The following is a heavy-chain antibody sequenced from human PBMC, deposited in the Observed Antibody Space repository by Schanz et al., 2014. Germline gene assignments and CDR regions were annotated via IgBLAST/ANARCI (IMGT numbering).Heavy chain of an antibody. V-gene: IGHV3-53*01. CDR1: GFTVTSYY. CDR2: SDRGDGT. Sequence: EMQLVESGGGLIQPGGSLRLSCAASGFTVTSYYMSWVRQAPGKGLEWVSGISDRGDGTNYGDSVRARFTISRDNSRNTVYLQMNNVGVDDTATYYCVKTDAGWRFDYWGQGTLVIVSS. CDR3: VKTDAGWRFDY. J-gene: IGHJ4*02. D-gene: IGHD6-19*01.